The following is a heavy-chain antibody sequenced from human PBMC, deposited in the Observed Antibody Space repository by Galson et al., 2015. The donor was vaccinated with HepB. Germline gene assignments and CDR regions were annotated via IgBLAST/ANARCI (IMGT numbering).Heavy chain of an antibody. Sequence: SVKVSCKVSGYTLTELSMHWVRQAPGKGLEWMGGFDPEDGETIYAQKFQGRVTMTEDTSTDTTYMELSSLRSEDTAVYYCATDFTLTAMVRGDYWGQGTLVTVSS. J-gene: IGHJ4*02. D-gene: IGHD5-18*01. CDR3: ATDFTLTAMVRGDY. CDR1: GYTLTELS. V-gene: IGHV1-24*01. CDR2: FDPEDGET.